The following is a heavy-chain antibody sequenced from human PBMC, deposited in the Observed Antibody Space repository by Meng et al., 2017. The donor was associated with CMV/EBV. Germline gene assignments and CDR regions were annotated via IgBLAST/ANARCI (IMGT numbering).Heavy chain of an antibody. CDR2: IYYSGST. Sequence: PVSAGSISSGGYYWSWIRQHPGQGLEWIGYIYYSGSTYYNPSLKSRVTISVDTSKNQFSLKLSSVTAADTAVYYCAREGETNWFDPWGQGTLVTVSS. CDR3: AREGETNWFDP. CDR1: AGSISSGGYY. V-gene: IGHV4-31*03. J-gene: IGHJ5*02.